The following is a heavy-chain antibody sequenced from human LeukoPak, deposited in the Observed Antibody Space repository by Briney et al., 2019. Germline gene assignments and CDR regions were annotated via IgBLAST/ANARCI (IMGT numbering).Heavy chain of an antibody. CDR3: ARTANFAAGYYIDY. Sequence: AGTLSLSCAASGFTFSSYTMNWLRQAPGKGLEWVSSISGSSRHKYYADSVKGRFTISRDNAKNSLYLQMNSLRAEDTAVYYCARTANFAAGYYIDYWGQGTLVTVSS. CDR2: ISGSSRHK. J-gene: IGHJ4*02. V-gene: IGHV3-21*01. CDR1: GFTFSSYT. D-gene: IGHD6-13*01.